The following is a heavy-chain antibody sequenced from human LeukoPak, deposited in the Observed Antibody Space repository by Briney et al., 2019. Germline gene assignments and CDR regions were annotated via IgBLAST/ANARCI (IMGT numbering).Heavy chain of an antibody. CDR1: GYTFSSYF. CDR2: INPSDGST. Sequence: GASVKVSCKXSGYTFSSYFMHWVRQAPGQGLEWMGIINPSDGSTSYARELQGRVTMTRDTSTGTVYMELSGLRSEDTAVYYCARVDVTFGLIGDYWGQRTLVTVSS. V-gene: IGHV1-46*01. D-gene: IGHD2-21*02. CDR3: ARVDVTFGLIGDY. J-gene: IGHJ4*02.